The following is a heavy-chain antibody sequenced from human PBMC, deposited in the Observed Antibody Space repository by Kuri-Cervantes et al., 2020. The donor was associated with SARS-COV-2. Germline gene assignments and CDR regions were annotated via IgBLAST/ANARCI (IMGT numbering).Heavy chain of an antibody. V-gene: IGHV3-30-3*01. CDR2: ISYDGSSK. J-gene: IGHJ4*02. D-gene: IGHD3-22*01. CDR1: GFTFSRYA. CDR3: ATGRHYYYDSSGWDY. Sequence: GESLKISWAASGFTFSRYAMHWVRQAPGTGLEWVAVISYDGSSKYYADSVKGRFTISRDNSKNTLYLQMNSLRAEDTAVYYCATGRHYYYDSSGWDYWGQGTLVTVSS.